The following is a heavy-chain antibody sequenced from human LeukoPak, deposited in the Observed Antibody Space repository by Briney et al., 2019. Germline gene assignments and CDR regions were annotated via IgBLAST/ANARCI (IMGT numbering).Heavy chain of an antibody. Sequence: SETLSLTCTVSGGSISSYYWGWIRQPPGRGLEWIGYVSYSGTTNYNPSLKSRVSISGDTSKNHSSLRLSSVTAADTAVYYCARTYYYGSWYFDLWGRGTLVTVSS. V-gene: IGHV4-59*08. CDR3: ARTYYYGSWYFDL. J-gene: IGHJ2*01. CDR1: GGSISSYY. CDR2: VSYSGTT. D-gene: IGHD3-10*01.